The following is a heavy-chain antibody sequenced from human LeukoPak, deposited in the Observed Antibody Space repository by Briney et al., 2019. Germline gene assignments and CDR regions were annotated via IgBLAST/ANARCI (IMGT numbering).Heavy chain of an antibody. CDR3: ARGKRAVAALPDY. V-gene: IGHV4-30-2*01. J-gene: IGHJ4*02. D-gene: IGHD6-19*01. CDR2: IYHSGST. CDR1: GGSISSGGYS. Sequence: SETLSLTCAVSGGSISSGGYSWSWIRQPPGKGLEWIGYIYHSGSTYYNPSLKSRVTISVDRSKNQFSLKLSSVTAADTAVYYCARGKRAVAALPDYWGQGTLVTVSS.